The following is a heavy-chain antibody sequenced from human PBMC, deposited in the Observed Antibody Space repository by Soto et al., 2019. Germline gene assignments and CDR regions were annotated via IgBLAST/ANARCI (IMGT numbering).Heavy chain of an antibody. Sequence: EVQLVESGGGLIQPGGSLRLSYAASGFTVSSNYMSWVRQAPGKGLEWVSVIYSGGSTYYADSVKGRFTISRDNSKNTLYLQMNSLRAEDTAVYYCARSRNSHPQPFDYWGQGTLVTVSS. CDR3: ARSRNSHPQPFDY. V-gene: IGHV3-53*01. J-gene: IGHJ4*02. CDR1: GFTVSSNY. CDR2: IYSGGST.